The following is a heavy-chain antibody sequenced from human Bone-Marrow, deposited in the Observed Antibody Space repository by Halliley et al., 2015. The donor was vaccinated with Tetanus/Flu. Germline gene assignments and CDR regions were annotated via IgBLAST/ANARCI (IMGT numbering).Heavy chain of an antibody. CDR1: GGSFSGYY. CDR3: ARTVKGVIPIYYSYNMDV. V-gene: IGHV4-34*01. J-gene: IGHJ6*02. CDR2: INLSGRT. Sequence: TLSLTCAVYGGSFSGYYWTWIRQPPGKGLEWIGEINLSGRTNYNPSLKSRVTISLDTSKNQFSLRLSSVTAADTAVYYCARTVKGVIPIYYSYNMDVWGQGTPVSVSS. D-gene: IGHD3-22*01.